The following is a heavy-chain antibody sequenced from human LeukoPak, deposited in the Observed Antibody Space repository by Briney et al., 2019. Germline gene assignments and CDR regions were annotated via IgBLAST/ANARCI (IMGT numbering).Heavy chain of an antibody. V-gene: IGHV4-39*01. CDR1: SGSIGSSSYY. CDR2: IYYTGST. D-gene: IGHD6-13*01. CDR3: ARAYSRGLPGY. Sequence: SETLSLTCSVSSGSIGSSSYYWGWIRPPPGKGLEWIGSIYYTGSTYYNPSLKSRVTISVDTSKNQFTLKLSSVTAADMAVYYCARAYSRGLPGYWGQGTLVTVSS. J-gene: IGHJ4*02.